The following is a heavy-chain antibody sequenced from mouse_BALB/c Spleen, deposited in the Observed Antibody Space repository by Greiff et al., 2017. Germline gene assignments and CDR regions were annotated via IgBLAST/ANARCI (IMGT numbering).Heavy chain of an antibody. CDR1: GFSLTSYG. CDR3: ARKTVYYGSSDAMDY. Sequence: QVQLKESGPGLVQPSQSLSITCTVSGFSLTSYGVHWVRQSPGKGLEWLGVIWSGGSTDYNAAFISRLSISKDNSKSQVFFKMNSLQANDTAIYCCARKTVYYGSSDAMDYWGQGTSVTVSS. CDR2: IWSGGST. D-gene: IGHD1-1*01. V-gene: IGHV2-2*02. J-gene: IGHJ4*01.